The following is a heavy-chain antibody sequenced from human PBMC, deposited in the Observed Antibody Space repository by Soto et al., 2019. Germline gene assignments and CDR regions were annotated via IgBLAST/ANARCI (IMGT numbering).Heavy chain of an antibody. CDR3: ASFSQGDYDCWSGYYYYYYGMDV. J-gene: IGHJ6*02. CDR1: GFTFSSYA. Sequence: PGGSLRLSCAASGFTFSSYAMHWVRQAPGKGLEWVAVISYDGSNKYYADSVKGRFTISRDNSKNTLYLQMNSLRAEDTAVYYCASFSQGDYDCWSGYYYYYYGMDVWGQGTTVTVSS. D-gene: IGHD3-3*01. CDR2: ISYDGSNK. V-gene: IGHV3-30-3*01.